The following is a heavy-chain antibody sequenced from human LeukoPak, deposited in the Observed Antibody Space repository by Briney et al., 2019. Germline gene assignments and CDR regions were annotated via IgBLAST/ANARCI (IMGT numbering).Heavy chain of an antibody. CDR2: ISWNSGSI. Sequence: PGRSLRLSCAASGFTFDDYAMHWVRQAPGKGLEWVSGISWNSGSIGCADSVKGRFTISRDNAKNSLYLQMNSLRAEDTALYYCAKDLGDCSGGSCPLGFDPWGQGTLVTVSS. V-gene: IGHV3-9*01. J-gene: IGHJ5*02. D-gene: IGHD2-15*01. CDR1: GFTFDDYA. CDR3: AKDLGDCSGGSCPLGFDP.